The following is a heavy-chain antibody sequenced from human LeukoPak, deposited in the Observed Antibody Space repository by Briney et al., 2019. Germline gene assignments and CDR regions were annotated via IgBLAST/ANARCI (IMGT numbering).Heavy chain of an antibody. J-gene: IGHJ6*02. V-gene: IGHV3-11*01. Sequence: PGGSLRLSCAASGFTFSDYYMSWIRQAPGKGLEWVSYISSSGSTIYYADSVKGRFTISRDNSKNSLYLQMNSLRAEDTAVYYCATAPTSDTSYGPPKNYYSGMDVWGQGTTVTVSS. CDR2: ISSSGSTI. CDR3: ATAPTSDTSYGPPKNYYSGMDV. D-gene: IGHD5-18*01. CDR1: GFTFSDYY.